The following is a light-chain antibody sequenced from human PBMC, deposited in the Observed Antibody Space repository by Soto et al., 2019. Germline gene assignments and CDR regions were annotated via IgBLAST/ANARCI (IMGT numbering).Light chain of an antibody. Sequence: IVMTKSPDSLAVSLGERATINCKSSQSVLYNSDNKNYLAWYQQKAGQPPKLLIYWASTRDSGVPDRFSGSGSGADFTLTINNLQAEDVAVYYCQQYYTTLSFGGGTKVEIK. CDR3: QQYYTTLS. CDR2: WAS. V-gene: IGKV4-1*01. CDR1: QSVLYNSDNKNY. J-gene: IGKJ4*01.